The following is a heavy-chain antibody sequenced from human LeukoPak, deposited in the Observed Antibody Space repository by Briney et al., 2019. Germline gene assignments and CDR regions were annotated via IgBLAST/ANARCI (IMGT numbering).Heavy chain of an antibody. CDR3: ARAHCSSTSCYQSWYYMDV. CDR1: GSSISSSSYY. Sequence: PSETLSLTCTVSGSSISSSSYYWGWIRQPPGKGLEWIGSIYYSGSTYYNPSLKSRVTISVDTSKNQFSLKLSSVTAADTAVYYCARAHCSSTSCYQSWYYMDVWGKGTTVTVSS. V-gene: IGHV4-39*07. CDR2: IYYSGST. D-gene: IGHD2-2*01. J-gene: IGHJ6*03.